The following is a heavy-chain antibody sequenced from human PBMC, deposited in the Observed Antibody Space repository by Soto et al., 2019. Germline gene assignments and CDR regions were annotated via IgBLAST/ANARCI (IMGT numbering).Heavy chain of an antibody. V-gene: IGHV3-23*01. D-gene: IGHD1-1*01. CDR2: ISRSGGNT. CDR1: GFTFSTYA. J-gene: IGHJ6*03. CDR3: AKDPLYNWNDEVSYYYYMDV. Sequence: GGSLRLSCAASGFTFSTYAMNWVRQAPGKGLEWVSTISRSGGNTYYADSVKGRFTTSSDNSKNTLYLQINSLRAEDTAIYYCAKDPLYNWNDEVSYYYYMDVWGKGTTVTVSS.